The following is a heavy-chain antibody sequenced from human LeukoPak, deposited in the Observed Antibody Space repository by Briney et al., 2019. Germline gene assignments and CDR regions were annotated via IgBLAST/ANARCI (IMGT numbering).Heavy chain of an antibody. CDR3: TRSPITGTGFLDY. CDR1: GYTFVSYG. Sequence: ASVKVSCKASGYTFVSYGISWVRQAPGQGLEWMGIINPSGGSTKYAQNFQGRVTMTRDTSTTTVYMELSSLRSEDTAVYYCTRSPITGTGFLDYWGQGTLVTVSS. CDR2: INPSGGST. V-gene: IGHV1-46*01. D-gene: IGHD1/OR15-1a*01. J-gene: IGHJ4*02.